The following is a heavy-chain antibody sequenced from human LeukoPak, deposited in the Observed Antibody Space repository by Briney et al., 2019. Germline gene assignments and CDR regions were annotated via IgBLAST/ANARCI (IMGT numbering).Heavy chain of an antibody. Sequence: GASVKVSCKASGYTFTSYGISWVRQAPGQGLEWMGWISAYNGNTNYAQKFQGRVTMTTDTSTSTAYMELRSLRSDDTAVYYCARDGGYCSSTSCPVRGYYYMDVWGKGTTVTVSS. CDR2: ISAYNGNT. CDR3: ARDGGYCSSTSCPVRGYYYMDV. CDR1: GYTFTSYG. D-gene: IGHD2-2*01. J-gene: IGHJ6*03. V-gene: IGHV1-18*01.